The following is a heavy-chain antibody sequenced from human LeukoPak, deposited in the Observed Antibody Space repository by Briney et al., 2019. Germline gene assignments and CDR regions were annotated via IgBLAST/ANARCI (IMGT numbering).Heavy chain of an antibody. V-gene: IGHV4-59*12. CDR3: ARGSTTVTKRAWGRWFDP. D-gene: IGHD4-17*01. CDR1: GGSMSPFY. CDR2: IYYSGST. J-gene: IGHJ5*02. Sequence: PSETLSLTCTVSGGSMSPFYWSWIRQPPGKGLEWIGYIYYSGSTNYNPSLKSRVSISVDTSKNQFSLKLSSVTAADTAVYYCARGSTTVTKRAWGRWFDPWGQGTLVTVSS.